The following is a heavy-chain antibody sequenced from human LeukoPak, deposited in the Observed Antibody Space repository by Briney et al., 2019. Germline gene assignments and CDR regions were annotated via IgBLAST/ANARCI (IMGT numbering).Heavy chain of an antibody. CDR2: ISSSSSYI. J-gene: IGHJ3*02. CDR3: AREYCSGGSCYSDAFDI. V-gene: IGHV3-21*01. D-gene: IGHD2-15*01. CDR1: GFTFSSYW. Sequence: GGSLRLSCAASGFTFSSYWMNWVRQAPGKGLEWVSSISSSSSYIYYADSVKGRFTISRDNAKNSLYLQMNSLRAEDTAVYYCAREYCSGGSCYSDAFDIWGQGAMVTVSS.